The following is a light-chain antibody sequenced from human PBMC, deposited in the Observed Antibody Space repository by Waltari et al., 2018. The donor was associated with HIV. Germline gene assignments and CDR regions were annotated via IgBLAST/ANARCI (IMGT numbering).Light chain of an antibody. CDR3: QQYRDDPGT. CDR2: KAS. CDR1: QNIRSG. V-gene: IGKV1-5*03. Sequence: IQMPPSPSTLSASIGDSVTLICRASQNIRSGLAGYQQQPGKAPKRLIDKASSLEDGVPARVSGSEAGTQYTRTISGLQPDDFAAYDGQQYRDDPGTFGQGTKVEIK. J-gene: IGKJ1*01.